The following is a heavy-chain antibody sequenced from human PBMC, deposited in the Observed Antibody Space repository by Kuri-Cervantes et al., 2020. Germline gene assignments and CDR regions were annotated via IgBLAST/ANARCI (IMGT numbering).Heavy chain of an antibody. Sequence: GESLKISCAASGFTFSSYAMHWVRQAPGKGLEWVAVISYDGSNKYYADSVKGRFTISRDNSKNTLYLQMNSLRAEDTAVYYCARHVYYGDYELDYWGQGTLVTVSS. V-gene: IGHV3-30-3*01. J-gene: IGHJ4*02. CDR2: ISYDGSNK. CDR3: ARHVYYGDYELDY. D-gene: IGHD4-17*01. CDR1: GFTFSSYA.